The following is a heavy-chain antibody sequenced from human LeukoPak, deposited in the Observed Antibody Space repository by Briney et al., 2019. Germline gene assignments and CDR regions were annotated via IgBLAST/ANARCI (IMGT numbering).Heavy chain of an antibody. Sequence: GGSLRLSCAASGVTFISSTMGWFRQAPGKGLEWVSAISGTGNRTYYADSVKGRFTISRDNSKNTLYLQMNSLRAEDTAVYCWAKWGCSGGSCYPFDYWGQGTLVTASS. CDR2: ISGTGNRT. J-gene: IGHJ4*02. V-gene: IGHV3-23*01. D-gene: IGHD2-15*01. CDR1: GVTFISST. CDR3: AKWGCSGGSCYPFDY.